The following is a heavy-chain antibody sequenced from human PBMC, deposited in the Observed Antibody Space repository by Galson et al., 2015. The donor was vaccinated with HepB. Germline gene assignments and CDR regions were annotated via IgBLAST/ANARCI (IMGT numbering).Heavy chain of an antibody. Sequence: SLRLSCAASGFTFNDYYMTWIRQAPGKGLEWISDISNDANTVYYADSVRGRFTISRNNAKNSLYLQMNSLRVEDTAVYYCARDGGDGYNFGYFDLWGRGTLVTVSS. CDR1: GFTFNDYY. D-gene: IGHD5-24*01. V-gene: IGHV3-11*01. CDR2: ISNDANTV. CDR3: ARDGGDGYNFGYFDL. J-gene: IGHJ2*01.